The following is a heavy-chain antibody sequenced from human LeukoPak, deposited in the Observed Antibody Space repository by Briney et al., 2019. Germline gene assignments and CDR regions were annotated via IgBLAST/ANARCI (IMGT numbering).Heavy chain of an antibody. CDR3: ARDLRIRGSN. Sequence: SETLSLTCTVSGGSIDSSSYYRGWIRQPPGKGLEWIGSIYHSGSTYYNPSFKSRVTISVDTSKNQFSLKLNSVTAADTAVYYCARDLRIRGSNWGQGTLVTVSS. J-gene: IGHJ4*02. D-gene: IGHD3-10*01. CDR2: IYHSGST. V-gene: IGHV4-39*07. CDR1: GGSIDSSSYY.